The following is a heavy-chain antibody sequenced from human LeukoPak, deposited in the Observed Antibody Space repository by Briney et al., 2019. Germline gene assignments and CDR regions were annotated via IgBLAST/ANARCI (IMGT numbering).Heavy chain of an antibody. Sequence: GESLKISCKGSGYSFSNYWIGWVRQMPGKGLEWMGIIYPGDSDTRYSPSFQGQVTISADKSISPAYLQWSSLRASDTAMYYCSRHTYYYDSSGSARAHYFDYWGQGTLVTVSS. D-gene: IGHD3-22*01. V-gene: IGHV5-51*01. CDR2: IYPGDSDT. CDR3: SRHTYYYDSSGSARAHYFDY. J-gene: IGHJ4*02. CDR1: GYSFSNYW.